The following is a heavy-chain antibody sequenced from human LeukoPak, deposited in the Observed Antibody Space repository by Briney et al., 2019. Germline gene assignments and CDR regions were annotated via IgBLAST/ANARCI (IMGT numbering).Heavy chain of an antibody. Sequence: GESLKISCKASGHSFISYWIGWVRQMPGKGLEWMGIIYPGDSETRYSPSFQGQISISVDKSISTAYLQWSSLKASDTAMYYCARALPGINNWNEFDYWGQGTRVTVSS. V-gene: IGHV5-51*01. CDR2: IYPGDSET. D-gene: IGHD1-20*01. CDR3: ARALPGINNWNEFDY. J-gene: IGHJ4*02. CDR1: GHSFISYW.